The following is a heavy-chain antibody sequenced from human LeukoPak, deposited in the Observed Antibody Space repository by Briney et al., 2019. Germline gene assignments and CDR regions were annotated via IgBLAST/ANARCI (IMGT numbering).Heavy chain of an antibody. CDR2: IYTSGST. CDR1: GGSISSGSYY. V-gene: IGHV4-61*02. CDR3: ARNPNWNYEGSWFDP. Sequence: KPSETLSLTCTVSGGSISSGSYYWSWIRQPAGKGLEWIGRIYTSGSTNYNPSLKSRVTISVDTSKNQFSLKLSSVTAADTAVYYCARNPNWNYEGSWFDPWGQGTLVTVSS. J-gene: IGHJ5*02. D-gene: IGHD1-7*01.